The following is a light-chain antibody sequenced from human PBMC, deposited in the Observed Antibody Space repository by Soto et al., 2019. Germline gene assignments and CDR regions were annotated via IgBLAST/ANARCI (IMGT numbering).Light chain of an antibody. CDR3: CSFTSGNTAYV. CDR1: SSDVGGYNY. J-gene: IGLJ1*01. V-gene: IGLV2-14*01. CDR2: EVT. Sequence: QSVLTQPGSVSGSPGQSITISCTGTSSDVGGYNYVSWYQQHPGKAPKLMIYEVTNRPSGVSSRFPGSKSGNTASLTISGLQAEDEADYYCCSFTSGNTAYVFGTGTKVTVL.